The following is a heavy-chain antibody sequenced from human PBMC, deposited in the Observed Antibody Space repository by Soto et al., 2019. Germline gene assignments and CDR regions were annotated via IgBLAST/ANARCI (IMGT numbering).Heavy chain of an antibody. CDR3: AKAHSYCRGVSCYLTGYYGMDV. Sequence: EVQLLESGGGLVQPGGSLRLSCAASGFTFTSYAMSWVRQAPGKGLEWVSAMSGSGGSTYYADSVKGRFTISRDNSKNTLNLQMNSLRADDTAVYYCAKAHSYCRGVSCYLTGYYGMDVWGQGTTVTVSS. CDR2: MSGSGGST. D-gene: IGHD2-15*01. CDR1: GFTFTSYA. J-gene: IGHJ6*02. V-gene: IGHV3-23*01.